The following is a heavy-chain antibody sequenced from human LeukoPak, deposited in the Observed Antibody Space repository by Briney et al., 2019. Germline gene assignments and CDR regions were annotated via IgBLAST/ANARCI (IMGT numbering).Heavy chain of an antibody. D-gene: IGHD2-15*01. CDR3: ARNLGYCSGGSCYPETYYFDY. Sequence: PGGSLRLSCAASGFTFSSNWMSWVRQAPGKGLEWVSYISSSSSTIYYADSVKGRFTISRDNAKNSLYLQMNSLRAEDTAVYYCARNLGYCSGGSCYPETYYFDYWGQGTLVTVSS. V-gene: IGHV3-48*01. J-gene: IGHJ4*02. CDR2: ISSSSSTI. CDR1: GFTFSSNW.